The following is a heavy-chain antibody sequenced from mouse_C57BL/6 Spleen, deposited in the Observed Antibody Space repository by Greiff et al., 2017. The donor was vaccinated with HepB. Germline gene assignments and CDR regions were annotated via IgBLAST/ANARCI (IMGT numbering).Heavy chain of an antibody. V-gene: IGHV5-9*01. CDR3: ARHEGSGYCAMDY. CDR2: ISGGGGNT. J-gene: IGHJ4*01. D-gene: IGHD3-2*02. Sequence: EVQGVESGGGLVKPGGSLKLSCAASGFTFSSYTMSWVRQTPEKRLEWVATISGGGGNTYYPDSVKGRFTISRDNAKNTLYLQMSSLRSEDTALYYCARHEGSGYCAMDYWGQGTSVTVSS. CDR1: GFTFSSYT.